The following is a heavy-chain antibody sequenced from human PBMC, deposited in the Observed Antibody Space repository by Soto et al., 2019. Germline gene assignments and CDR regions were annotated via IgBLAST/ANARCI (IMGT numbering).Heavy chain of an antibody. D-gene: IGHD6-13*01. J-gene: IGHJ4*02. CDR1: GGSISSNY. V-gene: IGHV4-59*01. Sequence: PSETLSLTCTVSGGSISSNYCTWIRQPPGKGLEWIGYVYNSGSTNYNPSLKSRVTIPEDTSKSQFSLKVNSMTAADTAVYYCARYRREAVAGYTLDNWGQGILVTVSS. CDR3: ARYRREAVAGYTLDN. CDR2: VYNSGST.